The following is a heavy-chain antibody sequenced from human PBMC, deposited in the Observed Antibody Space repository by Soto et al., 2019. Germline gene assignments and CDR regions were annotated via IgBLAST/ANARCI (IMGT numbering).Heavy chain of an antibody. CDR1: GGSISSYY. V-gene: IGHV4-59*08. D-gene: IGHD3-3*01. Sequence: SETLSLTCTVSGGSISSYYWSWIRQPPGKGLEWIGYIYYSGSTNYNPSLKSRVTISVDTSKNQFSLKLSSVTAADTAVYYCARQTAPETYYDFWSGYHNWFDPWGQGTLVTVSS. J-gene: IGHJ5*02. CDR3: ARQTAPETYYDFWSGYHNWFDP. CDR2: IYYSGST.